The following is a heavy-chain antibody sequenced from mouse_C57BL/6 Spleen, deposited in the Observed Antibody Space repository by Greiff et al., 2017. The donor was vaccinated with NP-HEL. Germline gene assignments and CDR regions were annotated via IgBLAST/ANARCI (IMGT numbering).Heavy chain of an antibody. CDR3: ARYYGSSLAWLAY. Sequence: VQLKQSGAELVKPGASVKLSCTASGFNIKDYYMHWVKQRTEQGLEWIGRIDPEDGETKYAPKFQGKATITAVTSSNTAYLQLSSLTSEDTAVYYCARYYGSSLAWLAYWGQGTLVTVSA. J-gene: IGHJ3*01. CDR1: GFNIKDYY. V-gene: IGHV14-2*01. CDR2: IDPEDGET. D-gene: IGHD1-1*01.